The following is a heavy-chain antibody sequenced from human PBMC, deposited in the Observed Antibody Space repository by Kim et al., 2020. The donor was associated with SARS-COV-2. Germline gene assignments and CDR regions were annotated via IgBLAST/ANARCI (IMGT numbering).Heavy chain of an antibody. CDR2: IRSKAYGGTT. J-gene: IGHJ4*02. Sequence: GGSLRLSCTASGFTFGDYAMSWFRQAPGKGLEWVGFIRSKAYGGTTEYAASVKGRFTISRDDSKSIAYLQMNSLKTEDTAVYYCTRDSHIIVGATTDQSDYWGQGTLVTVSS. CDR1: GFTFGDYA. CDR3: TRDSHIIVGATTDQSDY. V-gene: IGHV3-49*03. D-gene: IGHD1-26*01.